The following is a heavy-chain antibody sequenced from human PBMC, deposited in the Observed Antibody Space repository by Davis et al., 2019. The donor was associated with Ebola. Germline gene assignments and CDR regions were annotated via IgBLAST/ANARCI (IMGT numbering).Heavy chain of an antibody. V-gene: IGHV4-39*01. Sequence: MPSETLSLTCPVSGGSISSSSYSWGWIRQPPGKGLEWIGIIYYSGSTYYNPSLKSRVTISVDTSKNQFSLKLSSVTAADTAVYYCARGTATHLLDYWGQGTLVTVSS. D-gene: IGHD5-24*01. CDR1: GGSISSSSYS. CDR2: IYYSGST. J-gene: IGHJ4*02. CDR3: ARGTATHLLDY.